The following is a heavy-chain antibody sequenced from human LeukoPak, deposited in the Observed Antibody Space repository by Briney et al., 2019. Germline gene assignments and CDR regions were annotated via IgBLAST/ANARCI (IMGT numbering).Heavy chain of an antibody. CDR3: AKTTGSNLWYFDL. J-gene: IGHJ2*01. Sequence: GGSLRLSCAASGFTFSSYAMSWVRQAPGKGLEWVSAISGSGDSTYYADSVKGRFTISRDNSKNTLYLQMNSLRAEDTAVYYCAKTTGSNLWYFDLWGRGTLVTVSS. V-gene: IGHV3-23*01. CDR1: GFTFSSYA. CDR2: ISGSGDST. D-gene: IGHD2-8*02.